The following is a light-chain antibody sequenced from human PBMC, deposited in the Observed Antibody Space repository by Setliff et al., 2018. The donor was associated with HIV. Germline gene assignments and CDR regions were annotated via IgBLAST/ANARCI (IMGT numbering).Light chain of an antibody. CDR3: QSSDSTSPAV. V-gene: IGLV6-57*01. J-gene: IGLJ3*02. CDR1: SGNIASNY. CDR2: EDH. Sequence: NFMLTQPHSVSESPGKTVTISCTRSSGNIASNYVRWYLQRPGTSPTTVIFEDHRRPSGVPDRFSASIDRSSNSASLIISGLKTEDEGDYYCQSSDSTSPAVFGGGTKVTVL.